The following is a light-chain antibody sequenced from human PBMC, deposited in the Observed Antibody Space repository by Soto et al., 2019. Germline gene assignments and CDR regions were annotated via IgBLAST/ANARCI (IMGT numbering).Light chain of an antibody. CDR3: HSYNSIPRT. V-gene: IGKV1-27*01. J-gene: IGKJ1*01. Sequence: DIQMAQSPSSLSASIGDRVTITCRARQGISECLAWYQQRPGNAPNLLIYGASILQSGVPSRFSGSGSGTHFTLTISSLQPEDVATYYCHSYNSIPRTFGQGTTVEIK. CDR2: GAS. CDR1: QGISEC.